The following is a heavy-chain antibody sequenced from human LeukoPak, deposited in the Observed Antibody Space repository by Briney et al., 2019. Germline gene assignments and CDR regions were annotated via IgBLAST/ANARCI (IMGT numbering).Heavy chain of an antibody. CDR1: GYTFSTYW. CDR3: TRDTFGARDP. D-gene: IGHD3-10*01. J-gene: IGHJ5*02. Sequence: GGSPRLSCAASGYTFSTYWMHWIRQGPGKGLVWVSRINEDGSSTSYADSVRGRFTISRDNAKNTLYLQMNSLRAEDTAVYYCTRDTFGARDPWGQGTLVTVSS. V-gene: IGHV3-74*01. CDR2: INEDGSST.